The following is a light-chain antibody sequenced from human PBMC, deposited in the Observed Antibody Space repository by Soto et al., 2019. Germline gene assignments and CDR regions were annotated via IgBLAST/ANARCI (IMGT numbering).Light chain of an antibody. CDR2: DIS. CDR3: QQYNKWPS. Sequence: EVEVTQSVATVSVSPLERATLSCRASQTVSRNLAWYQQRPGQAPRLLIYDISNRAAGVPARFSGSGSETEFTLTIRSLQSEDFAVYFCQQYNKWPSFGQGTRLEIK. CDR1: QTVSRN. J-gene: IGKJ5*01. V-gene: IGKV3-15*01.